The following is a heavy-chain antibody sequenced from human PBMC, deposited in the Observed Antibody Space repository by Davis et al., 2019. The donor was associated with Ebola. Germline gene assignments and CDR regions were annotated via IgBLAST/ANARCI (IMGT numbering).Heavy chain of an antibody. CDR1: GGSFSGYY. CDR2: INHSGST. J-gene: IGHJ4*02. D-gene: IGHD3-10*01. Sequence: PSETLSLTCAVYGGSFSGYYWSWIRQPPGKGLEWIGEINHSGSTNYNPSLKSRVTISVDTSKNQFSLKLSSVTAADTAVYYCARWGKFLWFGELWGSFGFDYWGQGTLVTVSS. V-gene: IGHV4-34*01. CDR3: ARWGKFLWFGELWGSFGFDY.